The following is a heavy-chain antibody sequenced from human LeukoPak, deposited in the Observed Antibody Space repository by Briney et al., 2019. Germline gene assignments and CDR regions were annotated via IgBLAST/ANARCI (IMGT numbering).Heavy chain of an antibody. CDR2: IYYSGST. CDR1: GGSISSGDYY. Sequence: SQTLSLTCTVSGGSISSGDYYWSWIRQPPGTGLEWIGYIYYSGSTYYNPSLKSRVTISVDTSTNQFSLKLSSVTAADTAVYYCAGTYYDFTSPFDYWGQGTLVTVSS. V-gene: IGHV4-30-4*08. CDR3: AGTYYDFTSPFDY. J-gene: IGHJ4*02. D-gene: IGHD3-3*01.